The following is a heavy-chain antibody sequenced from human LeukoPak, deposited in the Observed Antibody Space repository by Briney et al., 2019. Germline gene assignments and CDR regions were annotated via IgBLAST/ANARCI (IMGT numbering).Heavy chain of an antibody. Sequence: SETLSLTCTVSGGSISSYYWSWIRQPPGKGLEWIGYIYYSGSTNYNPSLKSRVTISVDTSKNQFSLTLSSVTAADTPVYYCARSDGFGEPVFAYWGQGTLVTASS. D-gene: IGHD3-10*01. CDR3: ARSDGFGEPVFAY. J-gene: IGHJ4*02. V-gene: IGHV4-59*01. CDR2: IYYSGST. CDR1: GGSISSYY.